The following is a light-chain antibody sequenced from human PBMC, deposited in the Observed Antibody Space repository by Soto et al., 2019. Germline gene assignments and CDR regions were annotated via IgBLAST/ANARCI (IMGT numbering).Light chain of an antibody. Sequence: DIQITQSPSTLSSSVGDRATITSRASQSITSWLAWYQQKPGKAPKLLIYDASSLQSGVPSRFSGSGSGTEFSLSISSVQPDDSGTYYCQQYNSHDCIAFGSGNKVESK. CDR3: QQYNSHDCIA. V-gene: IGKV1-5*01. J-gene: IGKJ4*01. CDR2: DAS. CDR1: QSITSW.